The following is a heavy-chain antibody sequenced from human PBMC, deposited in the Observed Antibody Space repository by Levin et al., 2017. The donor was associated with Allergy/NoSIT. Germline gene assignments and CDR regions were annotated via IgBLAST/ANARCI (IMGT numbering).Heavy chain of an antibody. D-gene: IGHD5-18*01. J-gene: IGHJ4*02. V-gene: IGHV4-61*01. CDR1: GGSVSSGSYY. CDR2: IYYSGST. Sequence: KSSETLSLTCTVSGGSVSSGSYYWSWIRQPPGKGLEWIGYIYYSGSTNYNPSLKSRVTISVDTSKNPFSLKLSSVTAAATAVYYCARDRTGGLPGYGSGNWGQGTLVTVSS. CDR3: ARDRTGGLPGYGSGN.